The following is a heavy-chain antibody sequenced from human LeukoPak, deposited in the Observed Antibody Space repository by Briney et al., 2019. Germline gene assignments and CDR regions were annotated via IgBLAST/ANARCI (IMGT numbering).Heavy chain of an antibody. Sequence: TGGSLRLSCAASGFTFSSSWMSWVRQAPGKGLEWVAVISYDGSNKYYADSVKGRFTISRDNSKNTLYLQMNSLRAEDTAVYFSAAGTTTSADYWGQGTLVTVSS. D-gene: IGHD6-13*01. CDR1: GFTFSSSW. CDR2: ISYDGSNK. V-gene: IGHV3-30*03. J-gene: IGHJ4*02. CDR3: AAGTTTSADY.